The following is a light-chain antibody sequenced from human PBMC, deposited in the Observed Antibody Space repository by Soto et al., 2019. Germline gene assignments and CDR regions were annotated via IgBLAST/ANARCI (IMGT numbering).Light chain of an antibody. Sequence: EIVLTQSPGTLSLSPGEGVTLSCRASQSVSSNYLAWYQHKPGQAPRLIIYGASARATGIPDRFSGSGSGTDFTLTISRLEPEDFAVYYCKQYSSSLYTFGQGTKLEIK. CDR2: GAS. V-gene: IGKV3-20*01. CDR3: KQYSSSLYT. J-gene: IGKJ2*01. CDR1: QSVSSNY.